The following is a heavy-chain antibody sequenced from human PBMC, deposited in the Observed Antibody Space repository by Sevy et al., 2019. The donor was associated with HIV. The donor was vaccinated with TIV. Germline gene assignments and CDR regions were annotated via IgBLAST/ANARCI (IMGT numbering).Heavy chain of an antibody. CDR2: FDPEDGET. V-gene: IGHV1-24*01. Sequence: ASVKVSCKVSGYTLSQVSMHWVRQVPGKGLEWMGSFDPEDGETIYAQKFQGRLTMTEDTSTDADYMELSSLKTEDTAVFYCAITKDYYDSSCCPFDYWGQGTLVTVSS. J-gene: IGHJ4*02. CDR3: AITKDYYDSSCCPFDY. D-gene: IGHD3-22*01. CDR1: GYTLSQVS.